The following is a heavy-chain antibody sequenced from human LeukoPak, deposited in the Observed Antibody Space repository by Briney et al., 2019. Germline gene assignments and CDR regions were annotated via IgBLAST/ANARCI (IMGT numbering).Heavy chain of an antibody. CDR2: IYYSGST. J-gene: IGHJ4*02. D-gene: IGHD6-19*01. V-gene: IGHV4-39*02. CDR1: GGSISGSSYY. CDR3: ARGRYSSGWYY. Sequence: SETLSLTCTVSGGSISGSSYYWGWIRQPPGKGLEWIGSIYYSGSTYYNPSLKSRVTISVDTSKNQFSLKLNSVTATDTAVYYCARGRYSSGWYYWGQGTLVTVSS.